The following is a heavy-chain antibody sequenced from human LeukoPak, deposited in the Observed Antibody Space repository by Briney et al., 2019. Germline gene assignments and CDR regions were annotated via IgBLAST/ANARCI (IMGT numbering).Heavy chain of an antibody. CDR1: GDSVSGNRAT. D-gene: IGHD3-9*01. J-gene: IGHJ4*02. CDR2: IYYRSKWYS. Sequence: SQTLSLTCAISGDSVSGNRATWNWLRQTPSRGLEWLGRIYYRSKWYSDYAVSVKGRITINPDTSKNQFSLLLNSVTPEDTAVYFCGRAEHDWGSDYWGQGTLVTVSS. V-gene: IGHV6-1*01. CDR3: GRAEHDWGSDY.